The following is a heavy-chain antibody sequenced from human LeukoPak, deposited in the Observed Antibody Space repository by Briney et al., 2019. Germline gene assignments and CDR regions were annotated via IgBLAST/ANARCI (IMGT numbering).Heavy chain of an antibody. Sequence: SETLSLTCAVYGGSFSGYYWSWIRQPPGKGLEWIGEINHSGSTNYNPSLKSRVTISVDTSKNQFSLKLSSVTAADTAVYYCAQANWNYARWFDPWGQGTLVTVSS. J-gene: IGHJ5*02. CDR3: AQANWNYARWFDP. CDR2: INHSGST. V-gene: IGHV4-34*01. CDR1: GGSFSGYY. D-gene: IGHD1-7*01.